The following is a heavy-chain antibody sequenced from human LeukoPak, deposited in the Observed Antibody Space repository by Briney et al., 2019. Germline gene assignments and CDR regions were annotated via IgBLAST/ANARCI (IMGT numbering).Heavy chain of an antibody. J-gene: IGHJ4*02. CDR1: GLPFSRYW. Sequence: LPGGSLRLSCAASGLPFSRYWKHWVRQAPGKALVWLSRINSYGSNTSYADSVKGRFTISRDNAKNTLYLQMNSLRAEDTAVYYCARVTERVMGNFDYWGQGTLVTVSS. CDR3: ARVTERVMGNFDY. D-gene: IGHD2-8*01. V-gene: IGHV3-74*01. CDR2: INSYGSNT.